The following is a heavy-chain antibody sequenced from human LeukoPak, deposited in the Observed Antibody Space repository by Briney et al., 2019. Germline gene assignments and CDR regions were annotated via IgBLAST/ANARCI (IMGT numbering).Heavy chain of an antibody. V-gene: IGHV3-74*01. CDR1: GFAFSRCW. J-gene: IGHJ4*02. D-gene: IGHD2-2*02. CDR2: INSDGSIT. CDR3: ASRDYTSSKY. Sequence: GGSLRLSCAASGFAFSRCWMHWVRQAPGKGLVWVSDINSDGSITRYADSVKGRFTISRDNAKNTLYLQMNSLRAEDTAVYYCASRDYTSSKYWGQGTLVTVSS.